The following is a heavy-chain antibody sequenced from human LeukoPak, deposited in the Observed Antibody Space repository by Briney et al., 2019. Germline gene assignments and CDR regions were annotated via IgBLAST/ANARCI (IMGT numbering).Heavy chain of an antibody. V-gene: IGHV3-23*01. CDR1: GFTFSSYA. J-gene: IGHJ4*02. CDR3: AKDLAIAVAGNGYFDY. CDR2: ISGSGGST. D-gene: IGHD6-19*01. Sequence: QPGGSLRLSCAASGFTFSSYAMSWVRQAPGKGLEWVSAISGSGGSTYYADSVKGRFTISRDNSKNTLYLQMNSLRAEDTAVYYCAKDLAIAVAGNGYFDYWGQGPLVTVSS.